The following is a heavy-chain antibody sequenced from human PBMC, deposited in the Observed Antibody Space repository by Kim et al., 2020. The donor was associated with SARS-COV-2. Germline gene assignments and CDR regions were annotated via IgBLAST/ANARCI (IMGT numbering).Heavy chain of an antibody. Sequence: SETLSLTCAVYGGSFSGYYWSWIRQPPGKGLEWIGEINHSGSTNYNPSLKSRVTISVDTSKNQFSLKLSSVTAADTAVYYCARRNVDIVATGTLSYYGRDVWGQGTTVAVSS. CDR1: GGSFSGYY. V-gene: IGHV4-34*01. J-gene: IGHJ6*02. D-gene: IGHD5-12*01. CDR3: ARRNVDIVATGTLSYYGRDV. CDR2: INHSGST.